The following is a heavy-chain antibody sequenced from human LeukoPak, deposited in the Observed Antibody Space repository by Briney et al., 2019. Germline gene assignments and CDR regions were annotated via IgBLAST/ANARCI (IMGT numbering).Heavy chain of an antibody. CDR3: ARGTRGYSYGFPFDY. D-gene: IGHD5-18*01. Sequence: ASVKVSCKASGYTFTSCGISWVRQAPGQGLEWMGWISAYNGNTSYAQKLQGRVTMTTDTSTSTAYMELRSLRSDDTAVYYCARGTRGYSYGFPFDYWGQGTLVTVSS. J-gene: IGHJ4*02. V-gene: IGHV1-18*01. CDR1: GYTFTSCG. CDR2: ISAYNGNT.